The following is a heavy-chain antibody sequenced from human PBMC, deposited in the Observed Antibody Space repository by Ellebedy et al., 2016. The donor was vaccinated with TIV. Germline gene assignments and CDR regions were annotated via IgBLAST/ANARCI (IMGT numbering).Heavy chain of an antibody. CDR1: GGTFRHYA. J-gene: IGHJ4*02. V-gene: IGHV1-69*13. CDR3: ARFSEGSSGPDY. Sequence: AASVKVSCKASGGTFRHYAFNWVRQAPGQGFEWMGGIIPIFGTANYAQKFQGRVTITADESTSTAYMEMSSLRSEDTAVYYCARFSEGSSGPDYWGQGTLVTVSS. D-gene: IGHD3-22*01. CDR2: IIPIFGTA.